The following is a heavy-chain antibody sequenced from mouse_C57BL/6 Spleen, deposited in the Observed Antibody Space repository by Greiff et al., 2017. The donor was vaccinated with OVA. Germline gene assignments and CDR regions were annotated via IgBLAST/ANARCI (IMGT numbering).Heavy chain of an antibody. D-gene: IGHD2-4*01. V-gene: IGHV5-9-1*02. CDR2: ISSGGDYI. CDR3: TRERYYDYDVAYYYAMDY. Sequence: EVKLMESGEGLVKPGGSLKLSCAASGFTFSSYAMSWVRQTPEKRLEWVAYISSGGDYIYYADTVKGRFTISRDNARNTLYLQMSSLKSEDTAMYYCTRERYYDYDVAYYYAMDYWGQGTSVTVSS. J-gene: IGHJ4*01. CDR1: GFTFSSYA.